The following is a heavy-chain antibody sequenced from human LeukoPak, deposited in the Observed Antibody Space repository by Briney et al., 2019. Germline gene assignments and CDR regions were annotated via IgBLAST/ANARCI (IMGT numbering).Heavy chain of an antibody. CDR1: GFTFSDYY. V-gene: IGHV3-11*01. CDR3: ARAEFNYDILTGSPYNWFDP. CDR2: ISSSGSTI. D-gene: IGHD3-9*01. J-gene: IGHJ5*02. Sequence: GGSLRLSCAASGFTFSDYYMSWVRQAPGKGLEWVSYISSSGSTIYYADSVKGRFTISRDNAKNSLYLQMNSLRAEDTAVYYCARAEFNYDILTGSPYNWFDPWGQGTLVTVSS.